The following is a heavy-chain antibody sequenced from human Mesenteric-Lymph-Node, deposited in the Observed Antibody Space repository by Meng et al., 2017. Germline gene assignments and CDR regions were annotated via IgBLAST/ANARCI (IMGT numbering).Heavy chain of an antibody. CDR2: IYYSGST. CDR1: GGSVSSGSYY. Sequence: GSLRLSCTVSGGSVSSGSYYWSWIRQPPGKGLEWIGYIYYSGSTNYNPSLKSRVTISVDTSKNQFSLKLSSVTAADRAVYYCAGAYYYGSGPYYYYGMDVWGQGTTVTVSS. J-gene: IGHJ6*02. CDR3: AGAYYYGSGPYYYYGMDV. V-gene: IGHV4-61*01. D-gene: IGHD3-10*01.